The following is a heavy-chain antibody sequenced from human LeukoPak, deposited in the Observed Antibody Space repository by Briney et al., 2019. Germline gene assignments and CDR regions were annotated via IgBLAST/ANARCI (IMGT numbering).Heavy chain of an antibody. CDR3: ASGNAMDV. J-gene: IGHJ6*02. Sequence: AGGSLRLSCAASGFTFSTFWMNWVRQAPGKGLEWVANTKQDGSEKYYVDSVKGRFTISRDNAKNSLYLQMNSLRVEDTAVYYCASGNAMDVWGQGTTVTVSS. CDR1: GFTFSTFW. V-gene: IGHV3-7*02. CDR2: TKQDGSEK.